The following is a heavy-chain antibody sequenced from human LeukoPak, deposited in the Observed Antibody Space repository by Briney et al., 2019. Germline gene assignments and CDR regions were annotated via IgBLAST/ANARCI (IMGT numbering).Heavy chain of an antibody. CDR1: GFTVSNNY. V-gene: IGHV3-66*01. CDR2: IYSGGIT. J-gene: IGHJ4*02. CDR3: ARDRGRRTDY. D-gene: IGHD2-15*01. Sequence: GGSLRLSCAASGFTVSNNYMSWVRQAPGKGLEWVSGIYSGGITYYADSVKGRFTISRDNSKNTLYLQMNSLRAEDTAVYYCARDRGRRTDYWGQGTLVTVSS.